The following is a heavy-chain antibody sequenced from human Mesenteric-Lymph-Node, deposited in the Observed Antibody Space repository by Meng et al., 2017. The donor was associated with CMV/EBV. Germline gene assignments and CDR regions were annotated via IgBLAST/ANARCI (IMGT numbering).Heavy chain of an antibody. D-gene: IGHD2-8*02. CDR1: GLTFSSYE. CDR2: ISSSGTTI. Sequence: GESLKTSCAVSGLTFSSYEMNWVRQAPGKGLEWVSYISSSGTTIYYADSVKGRLTISRDNAQDSVYLQMNSLRAEDAAVYYCARGGYCNGGLCYNLNAFDIWGRGTVVTVSS. CDR3: ARGGYCNGGLCYNLNAFDI. J-gene: IGHJ3*02. V-gene: IGHV3-48*03.